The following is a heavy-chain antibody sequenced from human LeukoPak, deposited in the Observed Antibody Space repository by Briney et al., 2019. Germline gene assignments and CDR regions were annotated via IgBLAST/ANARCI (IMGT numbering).Heavy chain of an antibody. V-gene: IGHV4-61*02. Sequence: PSETLSLTCTVSGDSITSGSYYWSWIRQPAGKGLEWIGRIFISGGTNYNPSLRSRVTISVDTSKNQFSLKLSSVTAADTAVYYCARRSGWYFIRHGWFDPWGQGTLVTVSS. CDR1: GDSITSGSYY. J-gene: IGHJ5*02. CDR2: IFISGGT. D-gene: IGHD6-19*01. CDR3: ARRSGWYFIRHGWFDP.